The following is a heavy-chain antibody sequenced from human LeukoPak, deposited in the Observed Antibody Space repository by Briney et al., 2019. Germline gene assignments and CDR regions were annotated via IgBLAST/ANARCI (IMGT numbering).Heavy chain of an antibody. CDR3: ARDSGEYYYDSSGYYDY. V-gene: IGHV3-30-3*01. Sequence: GGSLRLSCAASGFTFSSYAMHWVRQAPGKGLEWVAVISYDGSNKYYADSEKGRFTISRDNSKNTLYLQMNSLRAEDTAVYYCARDSGEYYYDSSGYYDYWGQGTLVTVSS. J-gene: IGHJ4*02. CDR1: GFTFSSYA. CDR2: ISYDGSNK. D-gene: IGHD3-22*01.